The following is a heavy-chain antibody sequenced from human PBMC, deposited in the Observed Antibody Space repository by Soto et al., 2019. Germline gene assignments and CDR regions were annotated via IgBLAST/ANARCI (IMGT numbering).Heavy chain of an antibody. CDR2: INPNSGGT. CDR3: ARESFMTTFGGVIVTNYGMDV. Sequence: AQQAKRKGLEWMGWINPNSGGTNYAQKFQGRVTMTRDTSISTAYMELSRLRSDDTAVYYCARESFMTTFGGVIVTNYGMDVWGQGTSV. D-gene: IGHD3-16*02. J-gene: IGHJ6*02. V-gene: IGHV1-2*02.